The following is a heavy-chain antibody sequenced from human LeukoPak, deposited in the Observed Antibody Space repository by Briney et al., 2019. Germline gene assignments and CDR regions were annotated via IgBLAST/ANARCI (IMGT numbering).Heavy chain of an antibody. CDR2: ISFIIST. CDR1: GFNFSSFG. D-gene: IGHD6-19*01. Sequence: GGSLRLSCAASGFNFSSFGVNCVRQGPGKGVEWVSGISFIISTWSADSVKGRFTISRDNSKNTVYLQMNSLRDDDTAVYYCAKGTSSLNYDAFDIWGQGTLVTVSS. CDR3: AKGTSSLNYDAFDI. J-gene: IGHJ3*02. V-gene: IGHV3-23*01.